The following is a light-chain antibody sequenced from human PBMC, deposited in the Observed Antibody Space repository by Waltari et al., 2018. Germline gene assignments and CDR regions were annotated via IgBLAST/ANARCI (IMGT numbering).Light chain of an antibody. CDR2: QST. CDR3: KAWDSTSVV. Sequence: SYELTQPPSVSVSPGQTASITCSGDKLGDKYVCWYQQKPGQSPVLVIHQSTKRPSGIPERISCSNSWNTATLTISGTQAMDEADYYCKAWDSTSVVFGGGTKLSVL. CDR1: KLGDKY. J-gene: IGLJ2*01. V-gene: IGLV3-1*01.